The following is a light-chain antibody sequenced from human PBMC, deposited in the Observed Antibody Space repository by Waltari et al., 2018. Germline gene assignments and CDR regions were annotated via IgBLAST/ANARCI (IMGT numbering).Light chain of an antibody. J-gene: IGKJ4*01. CDR3: QQYYSTPLT. Sequence: QSPESLAVSLGERATINCKSSESVLYSSNNKNHLAWYQQKPGQPPKLLLYWASTRKSGVPDRFSGSGSETDFALTVTSLQAEDAAVYYCQQYYSTPLTFGGGT. CDR1: ESVLYSSNNKNH. V-gene: IGKV4-1*01. CDR2: WAS.